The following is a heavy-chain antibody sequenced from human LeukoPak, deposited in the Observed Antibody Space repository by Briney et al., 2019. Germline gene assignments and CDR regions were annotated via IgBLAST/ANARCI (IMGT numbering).Heavy chain of an antibody. Sequence: GASVKVSCKASGYTFTGYYMQWVRQAPGQGLEWMGWINPNSGGTNYAQKFQGRVTMTRDTSISTAYMELSRLRSDDTAVYYCAREGGYCSGGSCPDAFDIWGQGTMVTVSS. CDR3: AREGGYCSGGSCPDAFDI. J-gene: IGHJ3*02. V-gene: IGHV1-2*02. CDR1: GYTFTGYY. CDR2: INPNSGGT. D-gene: IGHD2-15*01.